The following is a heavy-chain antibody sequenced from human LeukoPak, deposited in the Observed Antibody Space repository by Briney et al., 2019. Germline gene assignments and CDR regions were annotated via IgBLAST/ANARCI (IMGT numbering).Heavy chain of an antibody. CDR3: ARDKGSSGPVGSDWFDP. D-gene: IGHD6-6*01. V-gene: IGHV1-18*01. CDR2: ISAYNGNT. J-gene: IGHJ5*02. Sequence: ASVKVSCKASGYAFTSYGISWVRQAPGQGLEWMGWISAYNGNTNYAQKLQGRVTMTTDTSTSTAYMELRSLRSDDTAVYYCARDKGSSGPVGSDWFDPWGQGTLVTVSS. CDR1: GYAFTSYG.